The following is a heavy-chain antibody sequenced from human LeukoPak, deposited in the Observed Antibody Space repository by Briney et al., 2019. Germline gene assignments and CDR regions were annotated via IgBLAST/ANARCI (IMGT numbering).Heavy chain of an antibody. Sequence: ASVKVSCKASDYTFTNYAITWVRQAPGQGLEWMGWISAYNGNTNYAQKLQGRVTMTTDTSTSTAYMELRSLRSDDTAVYYCARYYYDSSGYYYRSENDYWGQGTLVTVSS. CDR1: DYTFTNYA. CDR2: ISAYNGNT. D-gene: IGHD3-22*01. CDR3: ARYYYDSSGYYYRSENDY. V-gene: IGHV1-18*01. J-gene: IGHJ4*02.